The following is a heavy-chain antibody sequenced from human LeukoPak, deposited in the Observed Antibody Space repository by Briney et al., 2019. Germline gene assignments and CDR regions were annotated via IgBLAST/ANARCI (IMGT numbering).Heavy chain of an antibody. V-gene: IGHV3-33*06. Sequence: PGGSLRLSCAASGFTFSSYGMHWVRQAPGKGLVWVAVIWNDGSHEHYADSEKGRFTISRDNSRDTVYLQMNSLRDEDTAVYYCAKDATEYGDSHFDCWGQGTLVTVSS. CDR3: AKDATEYGDSHFDC. CDR1: GFTFSSYG. J-gene: IGHJ4*02. CDR2: IWNDGSHE. D-gene: IGHD4-17*01.